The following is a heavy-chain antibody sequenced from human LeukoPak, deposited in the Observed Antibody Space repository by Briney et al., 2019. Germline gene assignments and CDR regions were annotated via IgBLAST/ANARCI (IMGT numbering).Heavy chain of an antibody. CDR2: ISYDGSNK. D-gene: IGHD2-2*03. J-gene: IGHJ4*02. Sequence: PGGSLRLSCAASGFTFITYGMHWVRQAPGKGLEWVAVISYDGSNKYYADSVKGRFTISRDNSKNTLYLQMNSLRAEDTAVYYCAKDSHWILFDDWGQGTLVTVSS. CDR3: AKDSHWILFDD. V-gene: IGHV3-30*18. CDR1: GFTFITYG.